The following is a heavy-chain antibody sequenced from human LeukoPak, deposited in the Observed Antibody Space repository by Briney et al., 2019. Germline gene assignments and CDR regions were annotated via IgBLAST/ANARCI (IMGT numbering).Heavy chain of an antibody. D-gene: IGHD4/OR15-4a*01. CDR3: ATLRTTPYYFDY. CDR1: GFTFSSSD. Sequence: GGSLRLSCAASGFTFSSSDMHWVRQPTGKGLEWVSAIGTIGDTYYPGSVKGRFTISRENAKNTLYLQMNSLTAEDTAVYYCATLRTTPYYFDYWGQGTLVTVSS. CDR2: IGTIGDT. V-gene: IGHV3-13*01. J-gene: IGHJ4*02.